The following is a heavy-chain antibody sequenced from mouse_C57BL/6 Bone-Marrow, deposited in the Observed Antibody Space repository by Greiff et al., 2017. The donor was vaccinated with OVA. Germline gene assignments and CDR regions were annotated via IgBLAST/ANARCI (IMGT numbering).Heavy chain of an antibody. CDR1: GFTFSDAW. J-gene: IGHJ4*01. V-gene: IGHV6-6*01. CDR2: IRNKANNHAT. CDR3: TSDDYGDYAMDY. Sequence: EVQLQQSGGGLVQPGGSMKLSCAASGFTFSDAWMDWVRQSPEKGLEWVAEIRNKANNHATYYAESVKGRFTILRDDSKSSVYLQMNSLRAEDTGIYYCTSDDYGDYAMDYWGQGTSVTVSS. D-gene: IGHD2-4*01.